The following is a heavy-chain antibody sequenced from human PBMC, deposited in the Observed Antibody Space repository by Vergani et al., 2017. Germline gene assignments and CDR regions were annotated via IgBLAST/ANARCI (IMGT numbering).Heavy chain of an antibody. D-gene: IGHD2-21*01. Sequence: QVQLQESGPGLVKPSQTLSLTCTVSGGSINSHNYYWSWIRQPAGKGLEWIGRIHTSGSTNYNPSLKSRVTMSEDTSKNQFSLNLTSVTAADTAVYFCGRGVGLGGGCCKPLFDDWGREGLVPVSS. CDR1: GGSINSHNYY. J-gene: IGHJ4*02. CDR2: IHTSGST. CDR3: GRGVGLGGGCCKPLFDD. V-gene: IGHV4-61*02.